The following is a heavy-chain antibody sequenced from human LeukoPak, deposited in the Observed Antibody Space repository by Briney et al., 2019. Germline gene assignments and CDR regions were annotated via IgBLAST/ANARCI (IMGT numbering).Heavy chain of an antibody. V-gene: IGHV4-30-4*01. D-gene: IGHD5-12*01. CDR1: GGSISSGDYY. CDR2: IYYSGST. Sequence: SETLSLTCTVSGGSISSGDYYWSWIRQPPGKGLEWIGYIYYSGSTYYNPSLKSRVAISVDTSKNQFSLKLNFVTAADTAVYYCARDETGYGKNDYWGQGTLVSVTS. CDR3: ARDETGYGKNDY. J-gene: IGHJ4*02.